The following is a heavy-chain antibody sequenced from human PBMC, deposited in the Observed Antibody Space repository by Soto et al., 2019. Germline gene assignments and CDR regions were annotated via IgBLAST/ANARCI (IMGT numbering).Heavy chain of an antibody. J-gene: IGHJ4*02. CDR1: GGTFSSYA. V-gene: IGHV1-69*05. CDR3: ARDRELDGRCLDY. CDR2: IIPIFGTA. D-gene: IGHD1-26*01. Sequence: QVQLVQSGAEVKKPGSSVKVSCKASGGTFSSYAISWVRQAPGQGLEWMGGIIPIFGTANYAQKFQGRVTSTXDXFTSTACMELSSLRSEDTAVYYCARDRELDGRCLDYWGQGTLVTVSS.